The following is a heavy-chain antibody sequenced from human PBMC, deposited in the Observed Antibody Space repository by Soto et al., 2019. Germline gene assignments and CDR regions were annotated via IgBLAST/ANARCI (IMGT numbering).Heavy chain of an antibody. Sequence: GGSLRLSCAASGFTFSSYWMSWVRQAPGKGLEWVANIKQDGSEKYYVDSVKGRFTISRDNAKNSLYLQMNSLRAEDTAVYYCEREALASTPVDYGETVVACDIWGQGTMVTVSS. J-gene: IGHJ3*02. V-gene: IGHV3-7*01. CDR3: EREALASTPVDYGETVVACDI. D-gene: IGHD4-17*01. CDR1: GFTFSSYW. CDR2: IKQDGSEK.